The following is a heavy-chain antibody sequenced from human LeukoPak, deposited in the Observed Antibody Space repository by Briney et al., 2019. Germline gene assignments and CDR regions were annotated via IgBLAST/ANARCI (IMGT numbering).Heavy chain of an antibody. CDR2: ISSSSYI. J-gene: IGHJ4*02. V-gene: IGHV3-21*01. CDR3: AGGSGWVFEY. D-gene: IGHD6-19*01. Sequence: GGSLRLSCAASGFTFSSYSMNWVRQAPGKGLEWVSSISSSSYIYYADSVKGRFTISRDNAKKSLYLQMNSLRAEDTAVYYCAGGSGWVFEYWGQGALVTISS. CDR1: GFTFSSYS.